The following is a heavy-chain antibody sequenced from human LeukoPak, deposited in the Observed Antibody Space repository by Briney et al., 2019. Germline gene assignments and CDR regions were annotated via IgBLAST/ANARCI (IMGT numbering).Heavy chain of an antibody. D-gene: IGHD6-13*01. J-gene: IGHJ4*02. V-gene: IGHV3-21*01. CDR1: GFTFSSYS. CDR2: ISSSSSYI. Sequence: GGSLRLSCAASGFTFSSYSMNWVRQAPGKGLEWVSSISSSSSYIYYADSVKGRFTISRDNAKNSLYLQMNSLRAEDTAVYYCARDSLRIAAAWWGQGTLVTVSS. CDR3: ARDSLRIAAAW.